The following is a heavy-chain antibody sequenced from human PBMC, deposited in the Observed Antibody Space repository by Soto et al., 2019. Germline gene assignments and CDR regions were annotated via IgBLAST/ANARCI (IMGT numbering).Heavy chain of an antibody. CDR2: IYYSGST. CDR3: ARPRVYGSGPLSAFDI. J-gene: IGHJ3*02. V-gene: IGHV4-39*01. D-gene: IGHD2-15*01. Sequence: SETLSLTCTVSGGSISSSSYYWGWIRQPPGKGLEWIGSIYYSGSTYYNPSLKSRVTVSVDTSKNQFSLKLSSVTAADTAVYYCARPRVYGSGPLSAFDIWGQGTMVTVSS. CDR1: GGSISSSSYY.